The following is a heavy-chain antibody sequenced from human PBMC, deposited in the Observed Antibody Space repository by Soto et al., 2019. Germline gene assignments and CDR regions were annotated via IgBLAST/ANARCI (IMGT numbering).Heavy chain of an antibody. CDR3: ARGPITQTSFIDH. CDR1: GFTFSSYP. Sequence: GGSLRLSCEASGFTFSSYPMHWVRQAPGKGLEWVTVISYDGGNQYYADSVKGRFTISRDNSKDTLYLQMHSLRSDDTAVYFCARGPITQTSFIDHWGQGTLVTVS. D-gene: IGHD1-20*01. CDR2: ISYDGGNQ. V-gene: IGHV3-30-3*01. J-gene: IGHJ4*02.